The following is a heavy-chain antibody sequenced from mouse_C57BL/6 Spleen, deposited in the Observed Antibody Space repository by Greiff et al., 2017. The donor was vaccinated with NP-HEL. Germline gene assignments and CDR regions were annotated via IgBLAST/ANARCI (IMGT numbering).Heavy chain of an antibody. Sequence: QVQLQQPGAELVKPGAPVKLSCKASGYTFTSYWMHWVKQRPGRGLEWIGRIDPNSGGTKYNEKFKSKATLTVDKPSSTAYMQLSSLTSEDSAVYYCAILLITTVAGYFDYWGQGTTLTVSS. CDR2: IDPNSGGT. CDR3: AILLITTVAGYFDY. D-gene: IGHD1-1*01. CDR1: GYTFTSYW. J-gene: IGHJ2*01. V-gene: IGHV1-72*01.